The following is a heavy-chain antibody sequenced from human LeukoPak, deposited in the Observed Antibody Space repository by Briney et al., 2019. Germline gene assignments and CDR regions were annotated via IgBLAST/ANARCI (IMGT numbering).Heavy chain of an antibody. CDR1: GSSFTSYW. D-gene: IGHD3-10*01. Sequence: GASLKISYKGSGSSFTSYWIGWVRPMPGKGVEWMGIIYPGDSDTRYCPSFQCQVTISADKSISTAYLQWSSLKASDTAMYYCARWDYYGSGSYYRGPNFDYWGQGTLVTVSS. CDR2: IYPGDSDT. V-gene: IGHV5-51*01. CDR3: ARWDYYGSGSYYRGPNFDY. J-gene: IGHJ4*02.